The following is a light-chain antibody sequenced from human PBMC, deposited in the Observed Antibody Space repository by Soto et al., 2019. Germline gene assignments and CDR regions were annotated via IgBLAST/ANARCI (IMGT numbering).Light chain of an antibody. J-gene: IGKJ1*01. Sequence: DIQMTQSPSSLSGSVGDRFTITCRASQSISSYLNWYQQRPGKAPKLLIYAASSLQSGVPSRFSGSGSETHFTLTISSLQPEDFATYSCQQSYSTTWTFGQGTKVDIK. CDR3: QQSYSTTWT. CDR2: AAS. V-gene: IGKV1-39*01. CDR1: QSISSY.